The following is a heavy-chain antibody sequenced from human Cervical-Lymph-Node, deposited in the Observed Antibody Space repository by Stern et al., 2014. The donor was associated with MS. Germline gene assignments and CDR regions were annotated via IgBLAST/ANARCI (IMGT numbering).Heavy chain of an antibody. V-gene: IGHV4-61*02. D-gene: IGHD6-19*01. CDR1: GGSISSGSYY. Sequence: QVQLQESGPGLVKPSQTLSLTCTVSGGSISSGSYYWSWIRQPTGKGLEWIGRIYTSGSTNYNPSLKSPVTISVDTSKNQFSLKLSSGTAADTAVYYCARGAQWPSRTGNWFDPWGQGTLVTVSS. CDR2: IYTSGST. CDR3: ARGAQWPSRTGNWFDP. J-gene: IGHJ5*02.